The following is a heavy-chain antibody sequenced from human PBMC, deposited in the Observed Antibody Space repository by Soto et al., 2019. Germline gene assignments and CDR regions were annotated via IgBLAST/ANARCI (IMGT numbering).Heavy chain of an antibody. CDR2: IYSSGET. CDR3: ARDPGYSRGVSFDP. D-gene: IGHD6-13*01. CDR1: GFSVSDNY. Sequence: EVQLVESGGGLVQPGGSLRLSCAASGFSVSDNYMSWVRQAPGKGLEWISVIYSSGETYYADSVKGMLTISRDNSRNTLYLQINDLRVEDTAIYYCARDPGYSRGVSFDPWGQGIPVTVSS. V-gene: IGHV3-66*01. J-gene: IGHJ5*02.